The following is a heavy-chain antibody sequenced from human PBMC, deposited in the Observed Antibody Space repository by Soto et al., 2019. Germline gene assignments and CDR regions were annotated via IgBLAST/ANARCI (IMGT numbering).Heavy chain of an antibody. D-gene: IGHD3-22*01. V-gene: IGHV3-21*01. J-gene: IGHJ4*02. CDR3: AREGINNYYYYNFDS. CDR2: ISGSGNYG. Sequence: LRLSCAASGFTFITYSMNWVRQAAVKGLEWVSSISGSGNYGHYADCLRGRFTISRDNAKTSVYLQMNSLRAEDTAVYYCAREGINNYYYYNFDSWGQGTLVTIFS. CDR1: GFTFITYS.